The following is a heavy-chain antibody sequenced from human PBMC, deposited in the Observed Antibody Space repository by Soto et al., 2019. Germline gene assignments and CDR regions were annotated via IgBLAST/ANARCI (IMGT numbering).Heavy chain of an antibody. CDR3: ARHNGPLYVGYYYDMDV. Sequence: SETLSLTCPVSGGSISSSIYYWGWIRQPPGKGLEWIGSIYYSGYTYYNPSLKSRVTISVDTSKNQFSLKLSSVTAADTAVYYCARHNGPLYVGYYYDMDVWGQGTTVTVSS. CDR1: GGSISSSIYY. D-gene: IGHD3-16*01. V-gene: IGHV4-39*01. J-gene: IGHJ6*02. CDR2: IYYSGYT.